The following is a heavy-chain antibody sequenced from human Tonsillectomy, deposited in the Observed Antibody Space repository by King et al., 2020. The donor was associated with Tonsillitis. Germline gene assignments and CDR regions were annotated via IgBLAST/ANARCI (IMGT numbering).Heavy chain of an antibody. Sequence: QLQESGPGLVKPSETLSLTCTVSGGSISSYYWSWIRQPPGKGLEWIGYIYYSWSTNYNPSLKSRVTISVDTSKNQFSLKLSSVTAADTAVYYCARDRVNCSSTSCYYYGMDVWGQGTTVTVSS. D-gene: IGHD2-2*01. CDR2: IYYSWST. J-gene: IGHJ6*02. V-gene: IGHV4-59*01. CDR3: ARDRVNCSSTSCYYYGMDV. CDR1: GGSISSYY.